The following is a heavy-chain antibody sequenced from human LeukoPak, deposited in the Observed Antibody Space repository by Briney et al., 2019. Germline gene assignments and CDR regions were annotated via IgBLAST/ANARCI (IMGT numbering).Heavy chain of an antibody. V-gene: IGHV1-2*02. CDR2: INPNSGGT. Sequence: ASVKVSCKGSGYTFTGYYMHWVRQAPGQGLEWMGWINPNSGGTNYAQKFQGRVTMTRDTSISAAYMELSRLRSDDTAVYYCALTDYYDSSGYSIWGQGTMVTVSS. CDR1: GYTFTGYY. CDR3: ALTDYYDSSGYSI. J-gene: IGHJ3*02. D-gene: IGHD3-22*01.